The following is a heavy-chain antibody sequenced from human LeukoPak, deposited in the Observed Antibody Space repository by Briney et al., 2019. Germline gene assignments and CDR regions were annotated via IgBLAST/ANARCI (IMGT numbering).Heavy chain of an antibody. J-gene: IGHJ6*02. CDR3: ARSASGTYYYYGMDV. Sequence: PSETLSLTCTVSGGPISSGGYYWSWIRQHPGKGLEWIGYIYYSGSTYYNPSLKSRVTISVDTSKNQFSLKLSSVTAADTAVYYCARSASGTYYYYGMDVWGQGTTVTVSS. CDR2: IYYSGST. V-gene: IGHV4-31*03. CDR1: GGPISSGGYY. D-gene: IGHD1-7*01.